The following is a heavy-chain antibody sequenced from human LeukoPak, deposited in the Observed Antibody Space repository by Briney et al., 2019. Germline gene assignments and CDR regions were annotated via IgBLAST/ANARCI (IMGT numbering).Heavy chain of an antibody. J-gene: IGHJ4*02. V-gene: IGHV1-69*05. CDR1: GGTFSSYT. Sequence: SVKVSCKASGGTFSSYTISWVRQAPGQGLEWMGGIIPIFGTANYAQKFQGRVTITTDESTSTAYMELSSLRSEDTAVYYCARDGAPYYYDSSGYSQADYWGQGTLVTVSS. D-gene: IGHD3-22*01. CDR2: IIPIFGTA. CDR3: ARDGAPYYYDSSGYSQADY.